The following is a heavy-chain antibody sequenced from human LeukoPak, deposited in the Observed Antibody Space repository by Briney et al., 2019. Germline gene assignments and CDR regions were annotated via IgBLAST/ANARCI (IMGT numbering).Heavy chain of an antibody. CDR1: GFTFSSYW. V-gene: IGHV3-7*01. CDR3: ARHSPNYYGSGSYFFVDYYYYMDV. D-gene: IGHD3-10*01. J-gene: IGHJ6*03. CDR2: IKQDGSEK. Sequence: GGSLRLSCAASGFTFSSYWMSWVRQAPGKGLEWVANIKQDGSEKYYVDSVKGRFTISRDNAKNSLYLQMNSLRAEDTAVYYCARHSPNYYGSGSYFFVDYYYYMDVWGKGTTVTVSS.